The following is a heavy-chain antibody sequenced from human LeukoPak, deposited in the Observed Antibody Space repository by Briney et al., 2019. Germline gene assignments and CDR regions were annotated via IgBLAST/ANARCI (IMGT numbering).Heavy chain of an antibody. CDR3: VRQWGEDY. Sequence: GGSLRLSCAASGFTFSSYAMHWVRQAPGKGLEWVAVIWYDGSNTYYADSVKGRFTISRDNSKNTLYLQMNNLTAEDTAVYYCVRQWGEDYWGQGTLVTVSS. J-gene: IGHJ4*02. CDR2: IWYDGSNT. V-gene: IGHV3-33*08. CDR1: GFTFSSYA. D-gene: IGHD3-16*01.